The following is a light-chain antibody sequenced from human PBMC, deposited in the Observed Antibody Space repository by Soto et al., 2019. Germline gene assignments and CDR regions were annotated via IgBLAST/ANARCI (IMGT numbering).Light chain of an antibody. CDR3: QQYNSYSPT. V-gene: IGKV1-5*01. CDR2: DAS. J-gene: IGKJ1*01. CDR1: QSISSW. Sequence: DIQMTQSPSTLSASVGDRVTITFLASQSISSWLAWYNQKPGKAPKLLIYDASSLESGVPSRFSGSRSGTECNLTISRRQPDDLATNYCQQYNSYSPTFGQRTKVEIK.